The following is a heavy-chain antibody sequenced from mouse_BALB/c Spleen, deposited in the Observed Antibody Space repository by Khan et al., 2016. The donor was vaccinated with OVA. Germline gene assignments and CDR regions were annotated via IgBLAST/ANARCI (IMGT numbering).Heavy chain of an antibody. CDR1: GYTFTDYA. CDR2: ISTYSGNT. V-gene: IGHV1S137*01. Sequence: QVQLQQSGPELVRPGVSVKISCKGSGYTFTDYAMYWVKQSHAKSLEWIGLISTYSGNTNYNQKFKGKATMTVDKSSNTAYMELARLTSEDSAICYCARPAYDGYYDYWGQGTTLTVSS. J-gene: IGHJ2*01. D-gene: IGHD2-3*01. CDR3: ARPAYDGYYDY.